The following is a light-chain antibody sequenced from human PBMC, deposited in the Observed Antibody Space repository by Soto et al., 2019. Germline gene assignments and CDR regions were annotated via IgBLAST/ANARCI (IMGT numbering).Light chain of an antibody. CDR2: GAS. CDR1: QSLNTD. V-gene: IGKV3-15*01. CDR3: QQYKSWPPIT. J-gene: IGKJ5*01. Sequence: EILMTQSPDSLSVSPGETATLSCRASQSLNTDLAWYQQKPGQAPRLLLYGASTRATGISTRFSGGGSGTEFTLTISGLQSEDSVVYYCQQYKSWPPITFGQGTRLEI.